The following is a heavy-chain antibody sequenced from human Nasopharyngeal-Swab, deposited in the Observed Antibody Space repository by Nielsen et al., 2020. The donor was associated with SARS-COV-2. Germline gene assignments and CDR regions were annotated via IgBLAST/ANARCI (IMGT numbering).Heavy chain of an antibody. CDR2: ISYEGSIK. CDR1: GFTFNNFT. J-gene: IGHJ3*02. CDR3: AKSIRFLWLGQGNGALDI. Sequence: GGFLRLSCAASGFTFNNFTMHWVRQAPGKGLEWVAIISYEGSIKYYADSVKGRFTISRDSSNSTLYLHMTSLGAEDTAVYYCAKSIRFLWLGQGNGALDIWGQGTMVTVSS. V-gene: IGHV3-30*18. D-gene: IGHD3-10*01.